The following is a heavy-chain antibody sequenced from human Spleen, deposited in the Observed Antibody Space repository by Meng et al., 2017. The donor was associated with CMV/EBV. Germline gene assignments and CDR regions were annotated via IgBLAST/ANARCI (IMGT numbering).Heavy chain of an antibody. V-gene: IGHV4-39*07. Sequence: SETLSLTCTVSGGSISSSSYYWGWIRQPPGKGLEWIGSIYYSGSTYYNPSLKSRVTISLDKARNQFSLRLSSVTAADTAIYYCAGDSSGYYYFDYWGQGTLVTVSS. D-gene: IGHD3-22*01. J-gene: IGHJ4*02. CDR1: GGSISSSSYY. CDR3: AGDSSGYYYFDY. CDR2: IYYSGST.